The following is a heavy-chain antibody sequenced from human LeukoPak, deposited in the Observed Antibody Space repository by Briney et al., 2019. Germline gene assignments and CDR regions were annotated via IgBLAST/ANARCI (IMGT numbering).Heavy chain of an antibody. V-gene: IGHV3-64D*06. CDR3: VQGGNMAARVPVGLDQ. J-gene: IGHJ4*02. D-gene: IGHD6-6*01. CDR1: GFTFSSYA. CDR2: ISSNGGST. Sequence: GGSLRLSCSASGFTFSSYAMHWVRQAPGKGLEYVSAISSNGGSTYYADSVKGRFTISRDNSKNTVYLQMSSLRAEDTAVYYCVQGGNMAARVPVGLDQWGQGTLVTVSS.